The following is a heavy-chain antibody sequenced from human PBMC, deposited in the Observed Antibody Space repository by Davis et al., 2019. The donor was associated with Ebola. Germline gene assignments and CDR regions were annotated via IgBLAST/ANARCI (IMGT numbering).Heavy chain of an antibody. CDR2: ISDGGIYT. D-gene: IGHD3-3*01. Sequence: GGSLRLSCAGSGFIFSASDMSWVRQAPGKGLEWVSGISDGGIYTFYAGSVRGRFTIYRDNSNNALYLQMNGLRIDDTALYYCARSGLSFGVVKYHYGMDAWGKGTTVTVSS. CDR3: ARSGLSFGVVKYHYGMDA. CDR1: GFIFSASD. J-gene: IGHJ6*04. V-gene: IGHV3-23*01.